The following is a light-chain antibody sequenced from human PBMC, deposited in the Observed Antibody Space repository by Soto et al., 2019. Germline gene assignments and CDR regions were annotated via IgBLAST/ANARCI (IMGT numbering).Light chain of an antibody. CDR1: QSVSNS. V-gene: IGKV3-11*01. CDR2: DVS. Sequence: ELVLTQSPATLSLSPGARATLSCWASQSVSNSLAWYQQRPGQSPRLLIYDVSTRATGIPARFGGSRSGTDFTLTISSLETEDLAVYYWQQRTNSPFTFGGGTKVE. J-gene: IGKJ4*01. CDR3: QQRTNSPFT.